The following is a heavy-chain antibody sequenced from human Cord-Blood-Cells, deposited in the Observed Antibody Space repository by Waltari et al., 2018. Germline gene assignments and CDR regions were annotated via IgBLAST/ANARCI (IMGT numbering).Heavy chain of an antibody. Sequence: QVQLQQWGAGLLKPSETLSLTCAVYGGSFSGYYWSWIRQPPGQGLEWIGEINHSGSTNYQPSLKSRVTIAVDTAKNQFSLKLSSVTAADTAVYYCARGRWGSPIDYWGQGTLVTVSS. CDR2: INHSGST. CDR3: ARGRWGSPIDY. V-gene: IGHV4-34*01. J-gene: IGHJ4*02. D-gene: IGHD2-21*01. CDR1: GGSFSGYY.